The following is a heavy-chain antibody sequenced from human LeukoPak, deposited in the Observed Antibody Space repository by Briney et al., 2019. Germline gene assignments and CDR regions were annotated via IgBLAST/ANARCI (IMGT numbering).Heavy chain of an antibody. Sequence: GGSLRLSCAASGFTFSSYWMHWVRQAPGKGLVWVSRINSDGSSTSYADSVKGRFTISRDNAKNTLYLQMNSLGAEDTAVYYCARGGPYSSGPFDYWGQGTLVTVSS. CDR2: INSDGSST. CDR3: ARGGPYSSGPFDY. D-gene: IGHD6-19*01. J-gene: IGHJ4*02. CDR1: GFTFSSYW. V-gene: IGHV3-74*01.